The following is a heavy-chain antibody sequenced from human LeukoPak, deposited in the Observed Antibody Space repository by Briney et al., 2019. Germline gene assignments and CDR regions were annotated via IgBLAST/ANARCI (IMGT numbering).Heavy chain of an antibody. J-gene: IGHJ4*02. D-gene: IGHD6-19*01. CDR1: GGSISSSSYY. Sequence: SETLSLTCTVSGGSISSSSYYWGWIRQPPGKGLEWIGSIYYSGSTYYNPSLKSRVTISVDTSKNQFSLKLNSLTAADTAVYYCARDRSSGWSFDYWGQGILVTVSS. CDR3: ARDRSSGWSFDY. V-gene: IGHV4-39*07. CDR2: IYYSGST.